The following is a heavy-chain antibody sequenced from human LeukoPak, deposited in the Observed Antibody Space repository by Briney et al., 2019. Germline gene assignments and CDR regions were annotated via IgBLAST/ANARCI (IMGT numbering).Heavy chain of an antibody. Sequence: SETLSLTCAVYGGSFSGEYWSWIRQPPGKGLEWIGEINHSGSTNYNPSLKSRVMISIDTSKNQFSLKLRSVPAADTAVYYCARRGRGFRYYFDSSGYYLFDSWGQGDLVTVSS. D-gene: IGHD3-22*01. J-gene: IGHJ4*02. CDR1: GGSFSGEY. CDR2: INHSGST. V-gene: IGHV4-34*01. CDR3: ARRGRGFRYYFDSSGYYLFDS.